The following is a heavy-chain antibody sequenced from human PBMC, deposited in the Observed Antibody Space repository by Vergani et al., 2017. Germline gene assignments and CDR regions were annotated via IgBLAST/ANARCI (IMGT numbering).Heavy chain of an antibody. CDR1: GFTFSSYA. CDR2: ISYDGSNK. V-gene: IGHV3-30-3*01. CDR3: ARGVYYDFWSGYYVTDYYYMDV. Sequence: QVQLVESGGGVVQPGRSLRLSCAASGFTFSSYAMHWVRQAPGKGLEWVAVISYDGSNKYYADSVKGRFTISRDNSKNTLYLQMNSLRAEDTAVYYCARGVYYDFWSGYYVTDYYYMDVWGKGTTVTVSS. J-gene: IGHJ6*03. D-gene: IGHD3-3*01.